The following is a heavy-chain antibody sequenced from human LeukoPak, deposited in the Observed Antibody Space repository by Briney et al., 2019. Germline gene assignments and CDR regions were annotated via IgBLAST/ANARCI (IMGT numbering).Heavy chain of an antibody. CDR1: GGSISSGDYY. J-gene: IGHJ5*02. V-gene: IGHV4-30-4*08. CDR3: ARDRSYCSSTSCYTRWFDP. D-gene: IGHD2-2*02. CDR2: IYYSGST. Sequence: PSQTLSLTCTVSGGSISSGDYYWSWICQPPGKGLEWIGYIYYSGSTYYNPSLKSRVTISVDTSKNQFSLKLSSVTAADTAVYYCARDRSYCSSTSCYTRWFDPWGQGTLVTVSS.